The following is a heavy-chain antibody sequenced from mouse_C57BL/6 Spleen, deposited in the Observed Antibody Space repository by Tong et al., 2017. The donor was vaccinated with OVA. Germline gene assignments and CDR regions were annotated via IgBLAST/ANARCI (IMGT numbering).Heavy chain of an antibody. CDR1: GFTFSSYG. D-gene: IGHD1-1*01. CDR2: ISSGGSYT. CDR3: ARDPFTTVVRYWYFDV. V-gene: IGHV5-6*01. Sequence: EVQLQESGGDLVKPGGSLKLSCAASGFTFSSYGMSWVRQTPDKRLEWVATISSGGSYTYYPDSVKGRFTISRDNAKNTLYLQMSSLKSEDTAMYYCARDPFTTVVRYWYFDVWGTGTTVTVSS. J-gene: IGHJ1*03.